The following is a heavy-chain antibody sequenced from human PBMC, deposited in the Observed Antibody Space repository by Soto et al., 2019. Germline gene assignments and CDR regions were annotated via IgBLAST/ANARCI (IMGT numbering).Heavy chain of an antibody. D-gene: IGHD3-9*01. CDR1: GYTFTSYG. CDR3: ARGIGVDELRYLDWEYSFDS. Sequence: QVQLVQSGAEVKKPGASVKVSCKASGYTFTSYGISGVRQAPGQGLEWMGWISAHNGNTNYAQKFQGRVSMTTDTSTSTAYMELRSLRSDDTAVYYCARGIGVDELRYLDWEYSFDSWGQGTLVTVSS. J-gene: IGHJ4*02. CDR2: ISAHNGNT. V-gene: IGHV1-18*01.